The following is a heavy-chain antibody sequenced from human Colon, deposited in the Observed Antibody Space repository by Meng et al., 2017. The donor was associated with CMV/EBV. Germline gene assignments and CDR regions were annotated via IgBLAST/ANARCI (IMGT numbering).Heavy chain of an antibody. CDR1: EYTFTGYY. D-gene: IGHD3-22*01. V-gene: IGHV1-2*02. J-gene: IGHJ4*02. CDR2: INPNSGGT. CDR3: ARDWYPGDRRGSFDY. Sequence: QVTLVKSGAEVKKPGASGKVSCNASEYTFTGYYSHWVRQAPGQGLEWMGWINPNSGGTNYAQKFQGRVTMTRDTSITTAYMELSRLRSDDTAVYYCARDWYPGDRRGSFDYWGQGTLVTVSS.